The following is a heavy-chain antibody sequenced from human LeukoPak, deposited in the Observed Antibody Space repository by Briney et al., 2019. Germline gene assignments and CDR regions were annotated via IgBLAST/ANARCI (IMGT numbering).Heavy chain of an antibody. CDR3: ALRDIQDVLAEHFQN. D-gene: IGHD2-15*01. J-gene: IGHJ1*01. Sequence: SGATPVKPTQTLTLTCTFSGFSLSSHGVGVGWIRQPPGKALEWLALIYWNDDKRYSPSLRSRLTITKDTSKNQVVLTMTKMDPVDTATYYCALRDIQDVLAEHFQNWGQGTLVTVSS. V-gene: IGHV2-5*01. CDR2: IYWNDDK. CDR1: GFSLSSHGVG.